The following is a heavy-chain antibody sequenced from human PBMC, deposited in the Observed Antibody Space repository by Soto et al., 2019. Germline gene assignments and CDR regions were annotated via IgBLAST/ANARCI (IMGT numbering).Heavy chain of an antibody. J-gene: IGHJ4*02. V-gene: IGHV3-33*01. D-gene: IGHD3-10*01. CDR1: GFAFHRYG. CDR3: ARDGSGGDWRFFEY. Sequence: QVQLVESGGGVVQPGRSLRLSCAASGFAFHRYGIHWVRQAPGKGLEWVADIWYDGTTKYYADSVKGRFTVSRDDSENTVYLQMDSLRAGDTAVYYCARDGSGGDWRFFEYWGQGPLVTVSS. CDR2: IWYDGTTK.